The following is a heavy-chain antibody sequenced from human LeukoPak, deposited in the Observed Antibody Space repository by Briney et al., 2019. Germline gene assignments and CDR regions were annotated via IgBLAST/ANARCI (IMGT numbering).Heavy chain of an antibody. Sequence: ASVKVSCKASGGTFSSYAISWVRQAPGQGLEWMGRIIPILGIANYAQKFQGRVTITADRSTSTAYMELSSLRSEDTAVYYCASRSKWEHIDYWGQGTLVTVSS. J-gene: IGHJ4*02. CDR1: GGTFSSYA. V-gene: IGHV1-69*04. CDR2: IIPILGIA. D-gene: IGHD1-26*01. CDR3: ASRSKWEHIDY.